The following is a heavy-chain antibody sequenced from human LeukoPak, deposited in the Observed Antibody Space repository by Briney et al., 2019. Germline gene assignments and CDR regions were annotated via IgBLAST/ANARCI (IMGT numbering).Heavy chain of an antibody. CDR2: IIPIFGTT. Sequence: SVKVSCKVSGGTFNRFSFDWVRQAPGQGLEWMGGIIPIFGTTNYAQKFQGRVTVTRDTSTSTVHMELSGLRSEDTAVYYCARDQEGFDYWGQGTLVTVSS. J-gene: IGHJ4*02. CDR1: GGTFNRFS. CDR3: ARDQEGFDY. V-gene: IGHV1-69*05.